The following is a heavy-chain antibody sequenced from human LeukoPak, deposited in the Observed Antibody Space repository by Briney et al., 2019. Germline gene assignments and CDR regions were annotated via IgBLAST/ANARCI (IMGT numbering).Heavy chain of an antibody. Sequence: PGGSLTLSCVGSGFTFSNYAMNWVRQAPGKGLEWVSGISNSGHSTYNADSVKGRFTSTRDNSKNTLYLQMNSLRVEDTAVYYCAKDWRNGYSSDWYSEGYFPHWGQGTLVTVSS. CDR1: GFTFSNYA. CDR3: AKDWRNGYSSDWYSEGYFPH. D-gene: IGHD6-25*01. J-gene: IGHJ1*01. V-gene: IGHV3-23*01. CDR2: ISNSGHST.